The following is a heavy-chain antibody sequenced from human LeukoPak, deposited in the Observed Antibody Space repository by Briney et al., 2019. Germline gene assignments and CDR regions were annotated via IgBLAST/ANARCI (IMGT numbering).Heavy chain of an antibody. CDR3: AGTDYCSSTSCYQFDY. CDR1: GFTFDDYA. V-gene: IGHV3-9*01. J-gene: IGHJ4*02. CDR2: ISWNSGSI. D-gene: IGHD2-2*01. Sequence: PGRSLRLSCAASGFTFDDYAMHWVRQAPGKGLEWVSGISWNSGSIGYADSVKGRFTISRDNAKNSLYLQMNSLRAEDTAVYYCAGTDYCSSTSCYQFDYWGQGTLVTVSS.